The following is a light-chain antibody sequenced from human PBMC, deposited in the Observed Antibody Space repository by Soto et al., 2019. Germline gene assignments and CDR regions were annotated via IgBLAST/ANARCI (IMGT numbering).Light chain of an antibody. CDR3: QQYGSSALT. V-gene: IGKV3-20*01. CDR2: GAS. Sequence: EIVLTQSPGTLSLSPGERATLSCRASQSVSSIYLAWYQQKPGQAPRLLIYGASSRPTGIPDRFSGSGSGTDFTLTISRLETEDFAVDYCQQYGSSALTFGGGTKVEIK. CDR1: QSVSSIY. J-gene: IGKJ4*01.